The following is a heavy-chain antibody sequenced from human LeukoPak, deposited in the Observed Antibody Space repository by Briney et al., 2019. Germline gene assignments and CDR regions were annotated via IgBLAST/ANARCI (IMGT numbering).Heavy chain of an antibody. CDR2: IYYSGST. CDR3: ARDSSGYQGFDY. CDR1: GGSISSGDYY. Sequence: SETLSLTCTVSGGSISSGDYYWSWIRQPPGKGLEWIRYIYYSGSTYYNPSLKSRVTISVDTSKNQFSLKLSSVTAADTAVYYCARDSSGYQGFDYWGQGTLVTVSS. V-gene: IGHV4-30-4*01. D-gene: IGHD3-22*01. J-gene: IGHJ4*02.